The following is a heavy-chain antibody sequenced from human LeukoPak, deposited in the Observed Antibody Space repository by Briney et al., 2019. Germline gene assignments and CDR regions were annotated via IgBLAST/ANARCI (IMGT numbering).Heavy chain of an antibody. CDR3: ARGGRDYYYYYGMDV. J-gene: IGHJ6*02. Sequence: GASVTVSCTTSGYTFTSYDINWVRQATGQGLEWMGWMNPNSGNTGYAQKFQGRVTMTRNTSISTAYMELSSLRSEDTAVYYCARGGRDYYYYYGMDVWGQGTTVTVSS. V-gene: IGHV1-8*01. CDR2: MNPNSGNT. CDR1: GYTFTSYD.